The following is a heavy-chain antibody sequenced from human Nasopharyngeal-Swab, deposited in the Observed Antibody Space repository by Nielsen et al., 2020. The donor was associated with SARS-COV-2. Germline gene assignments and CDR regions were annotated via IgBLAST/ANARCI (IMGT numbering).Heavy chain of an antibody. J-gene: IGHJ6*02. D-gene: IGHD6-19*01. CDR3: ASDKYRELRALYSSGWYGMDV. CDR1: LYTFTSYA. Sequence: ASVTVSCKASLYTFTSYAMNWVRQAPAQGLEWMGWINTNTGNPTYAQGFTGRFVFSLDTSVSTAYLQISSLKAEDTAVYYCASDKYRELRALYSSGWYGMDVWGQGTTVTVSS. V-gene: IGHV7-4-1*02. CDR2: INTNTGNP.